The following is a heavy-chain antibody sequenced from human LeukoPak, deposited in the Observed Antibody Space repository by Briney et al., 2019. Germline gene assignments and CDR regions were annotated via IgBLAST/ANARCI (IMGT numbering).Heavy chain of an antibody. V-gene: IGHV1-69*13. CDR1: GGTFSSYA. D-gene: IGHD3-9*01. CDR3: ARDSEWLRYFDWGNYYYYMDV. CDR2: IIPIFGTA. Sequence: SVKVSCKASGGTFSSYAISWVRQAPGQGLEWMGGIIPIFGTANYAQKFQGRVTITADESTSTAYMELSSLRSEDTAVYYCARDSEWLRYFDWGNYYYYMDVWGKGTTVTVSS. J-gene: IGHJ6*03.